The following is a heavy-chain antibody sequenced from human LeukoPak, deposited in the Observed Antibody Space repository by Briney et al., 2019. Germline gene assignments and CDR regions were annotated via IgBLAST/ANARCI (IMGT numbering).Heavy chain of an antibody. V-gene: IGHV3-30*02. CDR3: VRDLRWSFDY. CDR2: IRYDGSNK. CDR1: GFTFSSYG. Sequence: PGGSLRLSCAASGFTFSSYGMHWVRQAPGKGLEWVAFIRYDGSNKYYADSVKGRFTISRDNSKNTLYLQMNSLRAEDTAVYYCVRDLRWSFDYWGQGTLVTVSS. D-gene: IGHD4-23*01. J-gene: IGHJ4*02.